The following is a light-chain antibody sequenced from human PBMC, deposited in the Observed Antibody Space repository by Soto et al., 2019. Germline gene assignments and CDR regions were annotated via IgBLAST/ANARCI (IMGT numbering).Light chain of an antibody. Sequence: EIVLTQSPGTLSLSPGERATLSCRASQSVSSTYLAWYQQKPGQAPRLLIYGASSRATGIPDRFSGSGSVTDFTLTISRLESEDFAVYYCQQYGSSPRMYTFGQGTKLEIK. CDR2: GAS. CDR1: QSVSSTY. V-gene: IGKV3-20*01. J-gene: IGKJ2*01. CDR3: QQYGSSPRMYT.